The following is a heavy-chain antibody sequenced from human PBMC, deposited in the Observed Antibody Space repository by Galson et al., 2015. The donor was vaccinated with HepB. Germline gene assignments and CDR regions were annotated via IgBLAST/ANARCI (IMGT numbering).Heavy chain of an antibody. CDR1: GFTFSSYG. CDR3: AKGGGGASPCSSTSCNSLEYYYYYMDV. V-gene: IGHV3-30*18. D-gene: IGHD2-2*01. J-gene: IGHJ6*03. Sequence: SLRLSCAASGFTFSSYGMHWVRQAPGKGLEWVAVISYDGSNKYYADSVKGRFTISRDNSKNTLYLQMNSLRAEDTAVYYCAKGGGGASPCSSTSCNSLEYYYYYMDVWGKGTTVTVSS. CDR2: ISYDGSNK.